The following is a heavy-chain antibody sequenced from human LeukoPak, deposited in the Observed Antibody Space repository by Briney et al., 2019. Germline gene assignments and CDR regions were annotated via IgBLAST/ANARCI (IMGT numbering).Heavy chain of an antibody. J-gene: IGHJ5*02. CDR3: ARVGTTVVTNWFDP. CDR1: GGSISSGGYY. CDR2: IYYSGST. D-gene: IGHD4-23*01. Sequence: SQTLSLTCTVSGGSISSGGYYWSWIRQHPGKGLEWIGYIYYSGSTYYNPSLKSRVTISVDTSKNQFSLKLSYVTAADTAVYYCARVGTTVVTNWFDPWGQGTLVTVSS. V-gene: IGHV4-31*03.